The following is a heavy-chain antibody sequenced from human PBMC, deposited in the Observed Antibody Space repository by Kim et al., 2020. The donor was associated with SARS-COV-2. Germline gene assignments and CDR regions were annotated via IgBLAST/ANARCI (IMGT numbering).Heavy chain of an antibody. CDR2: IYYSGST. CDR1: GGSISSYY. CDR3: AREMGYCSSTSCYYAFDI. J-gene: IGHJ3*02. Sequence: SETLSLTCTVSGGSISSYYWSWIRQPPGKGLEWIGYIYYSGSTNYNPSLKSRVTISVDTSKNQFSLKLSSVTAADTAVYYCAREMGYCSSTSCYYAFDIWGQGTMVTVSS. V-gene: IGHV4-59*13. D-gene: IGHD2-2*01.